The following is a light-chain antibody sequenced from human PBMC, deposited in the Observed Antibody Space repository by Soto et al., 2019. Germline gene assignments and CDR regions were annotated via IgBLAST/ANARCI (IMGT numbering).Light chain of an antibody. Sequence: QSALTQPASVSGSPGQSSTISCTGTSSDVGAYNYVSWYQQHPGKAPKLMIYEVSHRLSGVSNRFSGSKSVYTASLTISGPQDEDEADYYCSSYISNSIVVFGRGTKVTVL. CDR2: EVS. V-gene: IGLV2-14*01. CDR3: SSYISNSIVV. J-gene: IGLJ2*01. CDR1: SSDVGAYNY.